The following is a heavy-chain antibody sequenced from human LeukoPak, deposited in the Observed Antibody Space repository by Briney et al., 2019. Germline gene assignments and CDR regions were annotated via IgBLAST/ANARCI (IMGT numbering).Heavy chain of an antibody. CDR1: GFTVSSNY. CDR2: ISSSSSTI. Sequence: GGSLRLSCAASGFTVSSNYMSWVRQAPGKGLEWVSYISSSSSTIYYADSVKGRFTISRDNARNSLYLQMNSLRAEDTAVYYCARVSIAAGDYWGQGTLVTVSS. V-gene: IGHV3-48*01. CDR3: ARVSIAAGDY. J-gene: IGHJ4*02. D-gene: IGHD6-13*01.